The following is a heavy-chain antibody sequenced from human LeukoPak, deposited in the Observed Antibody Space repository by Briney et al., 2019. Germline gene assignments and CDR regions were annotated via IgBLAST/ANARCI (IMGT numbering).Heavy chain of an antibody. CDR1: GFTFSSYW. CDR2: VNSDGSST. J-gene: IGHJ4*02. V-gene: IGHV3-74*01. CDR3: ARGAPSSGWPDSFDY. D-gene: IGHD6-19*01. Sequence: GGSLRLSCAASGFTFSSYWMHWVRQAPGKGLVWVSRVNSDGSSTSYADSVKGRFTISRDNAKNTVNVQMNSLRAEDMAVYYCARGAPSSGWPDSFDYWGQGTPVTVSS.